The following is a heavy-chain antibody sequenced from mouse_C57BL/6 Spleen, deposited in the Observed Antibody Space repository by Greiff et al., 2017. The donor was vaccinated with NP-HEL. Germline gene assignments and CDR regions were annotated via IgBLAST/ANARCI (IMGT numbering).Heavy chain of an antibody. V-gene: IGHV3-1*01. Sequence: VQLKESGPGMVKPSQSLSLTCTVTGYSITSGYDWHWIRHFPGNKLEWMGYISYSGSTNYNPSLKSRISITHDTSKNHFFLKLNSVTTEDTATYYCARGGGNYDYAMDYWGQGTSVTVSS. CDR2: ISYSGST. J-gene: IGHJ4*01. D-gene: IGHD2-1*01. CDR3: ARGGGNYDYAMDY. CDR1: GYSITSGYD.